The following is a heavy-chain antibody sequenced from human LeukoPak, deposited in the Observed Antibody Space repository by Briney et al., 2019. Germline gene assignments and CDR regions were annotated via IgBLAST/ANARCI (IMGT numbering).Heavy chain of an antibody. CDR2: IYYSGST. V-gene: IGHV4-59*06. CDR3: ARTNYGDSYDAFDI. CDR1: SGSLSSYY. D-gene: IGHD4-17*01. J-gene: IGHJ3*02. Sequence: KPSGTPSLTCTVSSGSLSSYYWSWIRQHPGKGLEWDGYIYYSGSTYYNPSLRSRLTISVDTSKTQFSLKLSSVTAADTAVYYCARTNYGDSYDAFDIWGQGTLVTVSS.